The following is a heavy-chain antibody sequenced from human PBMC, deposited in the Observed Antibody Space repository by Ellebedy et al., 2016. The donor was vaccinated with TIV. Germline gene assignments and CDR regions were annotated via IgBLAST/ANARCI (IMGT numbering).Heavy chain of an antibody. Sequence: SETLSLTXAVYGGSFSGFYWSWIRQPPGKGLEWIGEISYSGSTSYNPSLKSRVTISIDTSKNQFSLRLSSVTAADTAVYYCARGPTEEDYDYDYWGQGTLVTVSS. CDR3: ARGPTEEDYDYDY. J-gene: IGHJ4*02. CDR2: ISYSGST. V-gene: IGHV4-34*01. CDR1: GGSFSGFY. D-gene: IGHD5-12*01.